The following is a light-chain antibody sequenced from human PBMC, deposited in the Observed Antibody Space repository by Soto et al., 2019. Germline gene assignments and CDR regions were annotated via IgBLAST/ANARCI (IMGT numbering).Light chain of an antibody. CDR1: QSISSW. J-gene: IGKJ1*01. CDR2: DAS. Sequence: DIQMTQSPSTLSASVGDRVTITCRASQSISSWLAWYQQKPGKAPKLLIYDASSLESGVPSRFSGSGSGTGFPPPLRHPAPDYFSTFYCQQYNSYLWTFGQGTKVEIK. V-gene: IGKV1-5*01. CDR3: QQYNSYLWT.